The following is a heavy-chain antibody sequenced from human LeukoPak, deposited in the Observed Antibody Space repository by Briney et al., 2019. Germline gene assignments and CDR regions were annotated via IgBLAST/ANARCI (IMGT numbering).Heavy chain of an antibody. Sequence: GGSLRLSCAASGFTFSSYGMHWVRQAPGKGLEWVAVIWYDGSNKYYADSVKGRFTISRDNSKNTLYLQMNSLRAEDTAVYYCARDTYDILTGYYEYYFDYWGQGTLVTVSS. CDR1: GFTFSSYG. J-gene: IGHJ4*02. D-gene: IGHD3-9*01. CDR2: IWYDGSNK. V-gene: IGHV3-33*01. CDR3: ARDTYDILTGYYEYYFDY.